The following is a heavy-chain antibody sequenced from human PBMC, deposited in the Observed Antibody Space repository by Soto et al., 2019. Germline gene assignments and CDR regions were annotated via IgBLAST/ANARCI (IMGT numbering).Heavy chain of an antibody. V-gene: IGHV1-69*01. CDR1: GGTFSSYA. CDR3: ARSQGGSSSLDIYYYYYYGMYV. D-gene: IGHD2-15*01. CDR2: IIPIFGTA. J-gene: IGHJ6*02. Sequence: QVQLVQSGAEVKKPGSSVKVSCKAPGGTFSSYAISWVRQAPGQGLEWMGGIIPIFGTAKYAQKFQGRVKITADESTSTGYMELSSLRSEDTAVYYCARSQGGSSSLDIYYYYYYGMYVWGQGSTVTVSS.